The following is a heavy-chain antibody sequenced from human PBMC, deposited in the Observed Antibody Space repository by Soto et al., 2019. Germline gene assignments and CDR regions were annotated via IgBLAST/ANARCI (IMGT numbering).Heavy chain of an antibody. J-gene: IGHJ4*02. D-gene: IGHD3-22*01. V-gene: IGHV4-34*01. CDR3: ARAPGNYYDSIG. CDR2: INHSGST. CDR1: GGSFSGYY. Sequence: SETLSLTCAVYGGSFSGYYWSWIRQPPGKGLEWIGEINHSGSTNYNPSLKSRVTISVDTSKNQFSLKLSSVTAADTAVYYCARAPGNYYDSIGWGQGTLVTVYS.